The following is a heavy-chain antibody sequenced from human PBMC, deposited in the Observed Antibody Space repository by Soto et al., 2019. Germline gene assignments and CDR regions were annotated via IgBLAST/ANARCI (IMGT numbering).Heavy chain of an antibody. CDR1: GDSISITSYY. J-gene: IGHJ4*02. D-gene: IGHD2-15*01. V-gene: IGHV4-39*02. CDR2: IHYRGST. CDR3: ASTKDETLYFDY. Sequence: QLQLQESGPGLVKPSGTLSLTCTVSGDSISITSYYWGWVRQPPGKALERIGSIHYRGSTHYNPSLQRRRTTSADASKKHCSLKLRSVTADAPAVYYCASTKDETLYFDYWGQGTLVTVSS.